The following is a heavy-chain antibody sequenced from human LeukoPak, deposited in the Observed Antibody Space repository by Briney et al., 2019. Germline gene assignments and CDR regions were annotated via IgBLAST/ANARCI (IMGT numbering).Heavy chain of an antibody. D-gene: IGHD5-18*01. CDR2: INHSGST. J-gene: IGHJ4*02. CDR1: GGSFSGYY. CDR3: ARTRSYGFDY. Sequence: SETLSLTCAVYGGSFSGYYWSGIRQPPGKGLEWIGEINHSGSTNYNPSLKSRVTISVDTSKNQFSPKLSSVTAADTAVYYCARTRSYGFDYWGQGTLVTVSS. V-gene: IGHV4-34*01.